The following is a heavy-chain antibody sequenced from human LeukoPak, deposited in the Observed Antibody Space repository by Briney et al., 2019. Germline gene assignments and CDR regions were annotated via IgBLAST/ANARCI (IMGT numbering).Heavy chain of an antibody. CDR3: ARGHYGDTYGMDV. CDR1: GFTFGDYA. D-gene: IGHD4-17*01. Sequence: GGSLRLSCTASGFTFGDYAMCWVRQAPGKGLEWVSSISTESIYIYYADSMKGRFTISKDNARNSLYLQMNSLRAEDTAVYYCARGHYGDTYGMDVWGPGTTVTVSS. J-gene: IGHJ6*02. CDR2: ISTESIYI. V-gene: IGHV3-21*01.